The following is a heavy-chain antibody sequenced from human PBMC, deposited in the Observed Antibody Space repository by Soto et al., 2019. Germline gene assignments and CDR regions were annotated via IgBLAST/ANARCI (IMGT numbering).Heavy chain of an antibody. CDR2: ISSDGSNK. V-gene: IGHV3-30*18. CDR1: GFTFNTHA. J-gene: IGHJ4*02. Sequence: QVQLVESGGGVVQSERSLRLSCAASGFTFNTHAMHWARQAPGKGLEWVAVISSDGSNKYYADSVKGRFTISRDNSKNTVYLQMNSVRAEDTAVYYCAKDGGAGGTFDYWGQGTLVTVSA. CDR3: AKDGGAGGTFDY. D-gene: IGHD6-13*01.